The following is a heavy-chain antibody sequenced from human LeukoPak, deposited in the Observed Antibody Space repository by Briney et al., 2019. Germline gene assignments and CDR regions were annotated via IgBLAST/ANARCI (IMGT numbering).Heavy chain of an antibody. Sequence: PGGSLRLSCAASGFAFSSYAMSWVRQAPGRGLEWVSAISGSDGSTYYADSVKGRFTISRDDSKNTLYLQMNSLRAEDTAVYYCAKGEPIIVATIGDYWGQGTLVTVSS. CDR1: GFAFSSYA. CDR2: ISGSDGST. D-gene: IGHD5-12*01. J-gene: IGHJ4*02. V-gene: IGHV3-23*01. CDR3: AKGEPIIVATIGDY.